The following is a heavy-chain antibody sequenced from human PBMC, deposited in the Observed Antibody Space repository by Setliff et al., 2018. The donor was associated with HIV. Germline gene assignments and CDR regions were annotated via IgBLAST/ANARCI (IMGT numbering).Heavy chain of an antibody. V-gene: IGHV3-7*03. CDR2: IKQDGSEK. CDR1: GFTFSSYW. D-gene: IGHD2-15*01. J-gene: IGHJ3*02. CDR3: AREIVVVVATTDSFDI. Sequence: GGSLRLSCAASGFTFSSYWMSWVRQAPGKGLEWVANIKQDGSEKYYVDSVKGRFTISRDNAKNSLYLQMNSLRAEDTAVYYCAREIVVVVATTDSFDIWGQGTMVTVSS.